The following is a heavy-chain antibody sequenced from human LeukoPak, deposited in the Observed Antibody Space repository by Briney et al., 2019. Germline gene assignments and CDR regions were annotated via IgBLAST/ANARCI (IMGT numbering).Heavy chain of an antibody. CDR1: GFTFSSYA. D-gene: IGHD1-26*01. J-gene: IGHJ3*02. V-gene: IGHV3-30-3*01. Sequence: GGSLRLSCAASGFTFSSYAMHWVRQAPGKGLEWVAVISYDGSNKYYADSVKGRSTISRDNSKNTLYLQMNSLRAEDTAVYYCAREGSGDAFDIWGQGTMVTVSS. CDR2: ISYDGSNK. CDR3: AREGSGDAFDI.